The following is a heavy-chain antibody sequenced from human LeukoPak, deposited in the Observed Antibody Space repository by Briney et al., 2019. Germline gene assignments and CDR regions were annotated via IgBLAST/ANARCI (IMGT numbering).Heavy chain of an antibody. V-gene: IGHV1-69*13. J-gene: IGHJ3*02. Sequence: EASVKVSCKASGGTFSSYAISWVRQAPGQGLEWMGGIIPIFGTANYAQKFQGRVTITADESTSTAYMELSSLRSEDTAVYYCAQSSGWNDAFDIWGQGTMVTVSS. D-gene: IGHD6-19*01. CDR2: IIPIFGTA. CDR1: GGTFSSYA. CDR3: AQSSGWNDAFDI.